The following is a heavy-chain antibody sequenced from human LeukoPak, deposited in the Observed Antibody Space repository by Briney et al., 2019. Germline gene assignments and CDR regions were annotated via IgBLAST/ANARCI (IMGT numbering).Heavy chain of an antibody. Sequence: SETLSLTCTVSGGPISSYYWSWIRQPPGKGLEWIGYIYYSGSTNYNPSLKSRVTISVDTSKNQFSLKLSSVTAADTAVYHCARQLFIYDFWSGYPRDYWGQGTLVTVSS. CDR1: GGPISSYY. V-gene: IGHV4-59*08. D-gene: IGHD3-3*01. J-gene: IGHJ4*02. CDR2: IYYSGST. CDR3: ARQLFIYDFWSGYPRDY.